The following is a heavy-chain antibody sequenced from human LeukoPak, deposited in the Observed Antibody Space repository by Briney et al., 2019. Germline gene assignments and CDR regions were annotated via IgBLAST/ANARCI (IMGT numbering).Heavy chain of an antibody. CDR3: AKAKARGYSGYDADY. Sequence: PSGGSLRLSCAASGFTFSSYAMSWVRQAPGKGLEWGSAISGSGGSTFYADPVKGRFTISRDNTKNTLYLKRNRLKAEDTAVYYCAKAKARGYSGYDADYWGQGTLVTVSS. CDR2: ISGSGGST. J-gene: IGHJ4*02. V-gene: IGHV3-23*01. CDR1: GFTFSSYA. D-gene: IGHD5-12*01.